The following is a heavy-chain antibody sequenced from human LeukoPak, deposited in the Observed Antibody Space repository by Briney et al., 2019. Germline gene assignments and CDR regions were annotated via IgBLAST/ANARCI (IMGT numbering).Heavy chain of an antibody. D-gene: IGHD1-7*01. CDR2: IYYSGST. J-gene: IGHJ4*02. V-gene: IGHV4-30-4*01. CDR3: ARAGAGTTIDY. Sequence: SETLSLTCTVSGGSISSGDYYRSWIRQPPGKGLEWIGYIYYSGSTYYNPSLKSRVTISVDTSKNQFSLKLSSVTAADTAVYYCARAGAGTTIDYWGQGTLVTVSS. CDR1: GGSISSGDYY.